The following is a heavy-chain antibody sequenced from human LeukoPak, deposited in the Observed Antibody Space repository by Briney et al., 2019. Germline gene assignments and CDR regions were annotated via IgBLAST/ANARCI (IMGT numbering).Heavy chain of an antibody. CDR3: AREGGFYRPLDY. CDR2: IYHSGST. V-gene: IGHV4-30-2*01. D-gene: IGHD6-25*01. J-gene: IGHJ4*02. CDR1: GGSISSGGYS. Sequence: SQTLSLTCAVSGGSISSGGYSWSWIRQPPGKGLEWIGYIYHSGSTYYNPSLKSRLTMSVDLSENHVSLKLTSVTAADTAVYYCAREGGFYRPLDYSGQGTLVTVSS.